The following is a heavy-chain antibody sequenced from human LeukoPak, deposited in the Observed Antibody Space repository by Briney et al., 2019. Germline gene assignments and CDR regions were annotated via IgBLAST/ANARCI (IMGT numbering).Heavy chain of an antibody. CDR3: TPLQVT. J-gene: IGHJ4*02. CDR2: IRDKVHGGTP. CDR1: GFTFGDYA. Sequence: PGGSLRLSCAASGFTFGDYAMNWVRQAPGKGLEWVGFIRDKVHGGTPEYAASVKGRFTISRDDSKSIAYLQMNGLKTEDTAVYYCTPLQVTWGQGILVTVSS. V-gene: IGHV3-49*04. D-gene: IGHD2-21*02.